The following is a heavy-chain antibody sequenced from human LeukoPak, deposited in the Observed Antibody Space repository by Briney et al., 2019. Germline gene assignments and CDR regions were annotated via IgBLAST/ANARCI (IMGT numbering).Heavy chain of an antibody. CDR3: ARETPTAASLDY. J-gene: IGHJ4*02. Sequence: ASVKVSCKASGYTFTNYYIHWVRQAPGQGLEWMGIVNPSGGDTNFAQKFQGRVTMTRDTSISTAYMELSRLRSDDTAVYYCARETPTAASLDYWGQGTLVTVSS. CDR2: VNPSGGDT. V-gene: IGHV1-46*01. D-gene: IGHD2-2*01. CDR1: GYTFTNYY.